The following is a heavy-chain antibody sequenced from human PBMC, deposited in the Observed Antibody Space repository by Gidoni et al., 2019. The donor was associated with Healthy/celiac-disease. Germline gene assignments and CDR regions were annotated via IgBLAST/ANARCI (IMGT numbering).Heavy chain of an antibody. CDR2: IKQDGSEK. Sequence: EVQLVESGGGLVQPGGSLRLSCAASGFTFLSYWMSWVRQAPGKGLEWVANIKQDGSEKYYVDSVKGRFTISRDNAKNSLYLQMNSLRAEDTAVYYCARDPQSWIQLWSSFDYWGQGTLVTVSS. J-gene: IGHJ4*02. V-gene: IGHV3-7*01. CDR1: GFTFLSYW. CDR3: ARDPQSWIQLWSSFDY. D-gene: IGHD5-18*01.